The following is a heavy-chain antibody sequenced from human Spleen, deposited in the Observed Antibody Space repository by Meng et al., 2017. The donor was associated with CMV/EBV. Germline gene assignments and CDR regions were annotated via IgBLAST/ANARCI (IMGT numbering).Heavy chain of an antibody. CDR2: IRYDGSNK. D-gene: IGHD3-10*01. V-gene: IGHV3-30*02. CDR1: GFTFSSYG. Sequence: GESLKISCAASGFTFSSYGMHWVRQAPGKGLEWVAFIRYDGSNKYYADSVKGRFTISRDNSKNTLYLQMNSLRAEDTAVYYCAKERGSDVFYYYYGMDVWGQGTTVTVSS. CDR3: AKERGSDVFYYYYGMDV. J-gene: IGHJ6*02.